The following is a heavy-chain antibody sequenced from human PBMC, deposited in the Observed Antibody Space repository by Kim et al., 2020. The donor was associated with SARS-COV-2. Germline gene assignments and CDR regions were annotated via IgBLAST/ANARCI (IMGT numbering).Heavy chain of an antibody. V-gene: IGHV4-39*01. Sequence: SETLSLTCSVSGDSIDGSPYYWDWIRQPPGKGLEWIGNIFYSGITTYNPSLKSRVSMSVDPSKNQFSLRLNSVTAADTSVYYCARHALLFGDGGLCFYTWGQRTLVTVSS. D-gene: IGHD3-10*01. CDR2: IFYSGIT. CDR1: GDSIDGSPYY. J-gene: IGHJ5*02. CDR3: ARHALLFGDGGLCFYT.